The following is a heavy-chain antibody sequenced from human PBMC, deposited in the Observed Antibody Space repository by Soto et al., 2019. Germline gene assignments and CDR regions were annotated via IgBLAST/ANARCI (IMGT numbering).Heavy chain of an antibody. Sequence: QVQLVQSGAEVKKPGASVKVCCKTSGYDFFKYNMHWVRQAPGQGLEWMGVINPNGGYTRHAQKFHGRVIMTRDTSSKIVYMELSGLTSADTAMYYCTRADSDVVILPDVRPLFDLWGQGALVTVSS. V-gene: IGHV1-46*01. D-gene: IGHD2-21*02. CDR3: TRADSDVVILPDVRPLFDL. CDR2: INPNGGYT. J-gene: IGHJ4*02. CDR1: GYDFFKYN.